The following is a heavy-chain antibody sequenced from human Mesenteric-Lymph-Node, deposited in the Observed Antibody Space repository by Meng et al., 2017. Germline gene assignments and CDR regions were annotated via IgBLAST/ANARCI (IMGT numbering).Heavy chain of an antibody. J-gene: IGHJ6*02. V-gene: IGHV3-7*03. CDR2: IHPDGGEK. D-gene: IGHD3-16*01. CDR3: AKDLRLTYYYGLDV. Sequence: GESLKISCAASRFTFSRYWMTWVRQAPGKGLEWVANIHPDGGEKVYVDSVRGRFTISRDNAKKFLYLQMNSLRPEDTALYYCAKDLRLTYYYGLDVWGQGTTVTVSS. CDR1: RFTFSRYW.